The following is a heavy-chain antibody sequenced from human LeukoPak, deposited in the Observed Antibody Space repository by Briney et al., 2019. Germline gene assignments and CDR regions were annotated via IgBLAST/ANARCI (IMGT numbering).Heavy chain of an antibody. J-gene: IGHJ5*02. Sequence: SETLSLTCTVSGGSISSSSYYWGWIRQPPGKGLEWIGSIYYSGSTYYNPSLKSRVTISVDTSKNQFSLKLSSVTAADTAVYYCARLLYRAGGAGWFDPWGQGTLVTVSS. CDR3: ARLLYRAGGAGWFDP. CDR1: GGSISSSSYY. V-gene: IGHV4-39*01. CDR2: IYYSGST. D-gene: IGHD1-26*01.